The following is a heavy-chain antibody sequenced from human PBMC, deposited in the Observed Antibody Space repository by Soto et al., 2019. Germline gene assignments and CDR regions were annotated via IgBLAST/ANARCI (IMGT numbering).Heavy chain of an antibody. CDR3: ARGDFNYGQYFFDY. CDR2: ISPNSGAT. D-gene: IGHD3-10*01. J-gene: IGHJ4*02. CDR1: GYTFTAYY. Sequence: ASVKVSCKASGYTFTAYYIHWVRQAPGQGLEWMGWISPNSGATYFAQKFQGRVTLTRDESIRTAYMELSSLRSDDTAVYYCARGDFNYGQYFFDYCGQGTLVTVS. V-gene: IGHV1-2*02.